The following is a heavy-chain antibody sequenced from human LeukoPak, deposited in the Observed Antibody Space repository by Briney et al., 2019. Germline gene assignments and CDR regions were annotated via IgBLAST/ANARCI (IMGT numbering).Heavy chain of an antibody. CDR2: IRYDGSNK. V-gene: IGHV3-30*02. J-gene: IGHJ3*02. CDR3: GCDSSQEAFDI. Sequence: TGGSLRLSCAASGFTFSSYGMHWGREAPGGGLEWVAFIRYDGSNKYYADSVKGRFTISRDNSKNTLYLPINSLRAEDTAVYYCGCDSSQEAFDIWGQGTMVAVSS. CDR1: GFTFSSYG. D-gene: IGHD3-22*01.